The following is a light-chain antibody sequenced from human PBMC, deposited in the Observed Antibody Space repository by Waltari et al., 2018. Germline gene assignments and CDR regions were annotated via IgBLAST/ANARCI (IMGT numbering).Light chain of an antibody. CDR3: QMYVRLPVT. V-gene: IGKV3-20*01. J-gene: IGKJ1*01. CDR2: GAS. CDR1: QRVGRY. Sequence: EIVLTQSPGTLSLSPGEGATLSCRASQRVGRYLVWYQQKPGQAPRLLIYGASSRATGIPDMFTGSGSGTDFSLTISRLEPEDFAVYYCQMYVRLPVTFGQGTKVEI.